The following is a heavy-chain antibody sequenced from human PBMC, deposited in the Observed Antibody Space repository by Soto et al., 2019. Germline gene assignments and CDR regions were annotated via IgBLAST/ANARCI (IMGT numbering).Heavy chain of an antibody. V-gene: IGHV4-39*01. Sequence: QLQLQESGPGLVKPSETLSLSCTVSGGSISSSSHYWGWIRQPPGKGLEWIGSIYYSGSTYYNPSLKSRVPISVDTSKNQFSLKLSSVTATDTAVYYCARHVLVPAAIGGLDVWGQGTTVTVSS. J-gene: IGHJ6*02. CDR1: GGSISSSSHY. CDR3: ARHVLVPAAIGGLDV. CDR2: IYYSGST. D-gene: IGHD2-2*02.